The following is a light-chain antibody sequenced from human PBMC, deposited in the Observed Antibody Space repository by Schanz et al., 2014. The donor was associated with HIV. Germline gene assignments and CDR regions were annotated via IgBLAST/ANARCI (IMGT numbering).Light chain of an antibody. J-gene: IGLJ2*01. V-gene: IGLV1-51*01. CDR2: VNH. CDR1: AFNIGQNY. Sequence: QSVLTQPPSVSAAPGQRVTISCSGSAFNIGQNYVSWFQQFPGTAPKLLIYVNHQRPSDIPDRFSGSKTGTSATLAIIGLQAGDEADYYCSSYSSGKTLFGGGTKLTVL. CDR3: SSYSSGKTL.